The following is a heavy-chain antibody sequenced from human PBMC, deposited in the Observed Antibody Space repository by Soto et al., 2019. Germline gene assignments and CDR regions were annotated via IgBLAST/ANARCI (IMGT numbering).Heavy chain of an antibody. CDR3: AKRVWYFDL. CDR2: IKQDGSKK. CDR1: GFTFSSYW. Sequence: GGSLRLSCAASGFTFSSYWMTWVRQAPGKGLEWVANIKQDGSKKYYVDSVKGRFTISRDNAKNSLYLKMNSLRAEDTAVYYCAKRVWYFDLWGRGTLVTVSS. V-gene: IGHV3-7*01. J-gene: IGHJ2*01.